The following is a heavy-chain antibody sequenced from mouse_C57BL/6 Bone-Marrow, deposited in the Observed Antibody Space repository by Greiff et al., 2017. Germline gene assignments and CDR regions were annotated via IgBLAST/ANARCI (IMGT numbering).Heavy chain of an antibody. Sequence: EVQLVESGGGLVKPGGSLKLSCAASGFTFSDYGMHWVRQAPEKGLEWVAYISSGSSTIYYADTVKGRFPISRDNAKNTLFLQMTSLRSEDTAMYYCARSPYYYGRVWFAYWGQGTLVTVSA. V-gene: IGHV5-17*01. CDR1: GFTFSDYG. D-gene: IGHD1-1*01. CDR2: ISSGSSTI. CDR3: ARSPYYYGRVWFAY. J-gene: IGHJ3*01.